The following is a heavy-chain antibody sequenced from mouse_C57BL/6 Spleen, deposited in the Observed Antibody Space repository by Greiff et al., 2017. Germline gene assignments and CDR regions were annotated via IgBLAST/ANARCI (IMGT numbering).Heavy chain of an antibody. Sequence: EVQGVESGGGLVKPGGSLKLSCAASGFTFSSYTMSWVRQTPEKRLEWVATISGGGGNTYYPDSVKGRFTISRDNAKNTLYLQMSSLRSEDTALYYCARHVTMVTTLDYWGQGTTLTVSS. D-gene: IGHD2-2*01. CDR3: ARHVTMVTTLDY. CDR2: ISGGGGNT. CDR1: GFTFSSYT. J-gene: IGHJ2*01. V-gene: IGHV5-9*01.